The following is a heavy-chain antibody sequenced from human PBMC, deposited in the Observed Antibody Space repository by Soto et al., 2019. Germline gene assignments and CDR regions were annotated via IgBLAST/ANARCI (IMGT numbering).Heavy chain of an antibody. J-gene: IGHJ4*02. CDR1: GYTFTSYG. CDR2: ISTYNGNT. CDR3: ARVTGVVVITERTFDY. V-gene: IGHV1-18*01. Sequence: ASVKVSCKASGYTFTSYGISWVRQAPGQGLEWMGWISTYNGNTNYAQKLQGRVTMTTDTSTSTAYMELRSLRSDDTAVYYCARVTGVVVITERTFDYWGQGTLVTVSS. D-gene: IGHD3-22*01.